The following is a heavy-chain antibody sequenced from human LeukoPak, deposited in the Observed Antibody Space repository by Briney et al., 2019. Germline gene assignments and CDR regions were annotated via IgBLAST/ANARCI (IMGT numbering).Heavy chain of an antibody. V-gene: IGHV3-23*01. D-gene: IGHD3-10*01. J-gene: IGHJ6*03. Sequence: GGSLRHSCAASGFTFSSYAMSWVRQAPGKGLEWVSAISGSGGSTYYADSVKGRFTISRDNSKNTLYLQMNSLRAEDTAVYYCAKDRGGRRYYYYYYMDVWGKGTTVTVSS. CDR3: AKDRGGRRYYYYYYMDV. CDR1: GFTFSSYA. CDR2: ISGSGGST.